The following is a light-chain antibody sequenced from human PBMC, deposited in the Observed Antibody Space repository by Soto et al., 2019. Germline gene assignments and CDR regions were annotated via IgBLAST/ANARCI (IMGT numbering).Light chain of an antibody. CDR2: RNN. V-gene: IGLV1-47*01. CDR1: SANIGSNY. CDR3: AAWDDSVSGSWV. J-gene: IGLJ1*01. Sequence: QLVLTQPPSASGTPGQRVTISCSGSSANIGSNYVYWYQQLPGTAPKLLIYRNNQRRSGVPDRFSGSKSGTSASLAISGLRSEDEADYYCAAWDDSVSGSWVFGTGTKVTVL.